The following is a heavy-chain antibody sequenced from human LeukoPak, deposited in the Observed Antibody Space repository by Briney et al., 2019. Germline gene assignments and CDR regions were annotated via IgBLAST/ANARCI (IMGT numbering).Heavy chain of an antibody. Sequence: SETLSLTCTVSGGSISSSSYYWGWIRQPPGKGLEWIGSIYYSGSTYYNPSLKSRVTISVDTSKNQFSLRLSSVTAADTAVYYCARDANNAGVSGNLDMWGQGTMVTVSS. J-gene: IGHJ3*02. D-gene: IGHD2-8*01. CDR1: GGSISSSSYY. CDR3: ARDANNAGVSGNLDM. CDR2: IYYSGST. V-gene: IGHV4-39*07.